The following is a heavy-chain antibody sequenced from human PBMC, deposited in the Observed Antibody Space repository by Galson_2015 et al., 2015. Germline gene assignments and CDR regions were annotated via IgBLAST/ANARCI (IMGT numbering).Heavy chain of an antibody. CDR1: GFSLSTSGVG. Sequence: PALVKPTQTLTLTCTFSGFSLSTSGVGVGWIRQPPGKALEWLALIYWDDDKRYSPSLKSRLTITKDTSKNQVVLTMTNMDPVDTATYYCAHRHLSSWGSGSYWWNDEPASSDYWGQGTLVTVSS. V-gene: IGHV2-5*02. CDR2: IYWDDDK. CDR3: AHRHLSSWGSGSYWWNDEPASSDY. D-gene: IGHD3-10*01. J-gene: IGHJ4*02.